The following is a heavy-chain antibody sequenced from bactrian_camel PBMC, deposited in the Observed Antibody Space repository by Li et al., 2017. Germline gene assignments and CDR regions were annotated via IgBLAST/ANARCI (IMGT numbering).Heavy chain of an antibody. CDR2: IDFDGNA. CDR3: ANTHTVGSWYLGLID. CDR1: LNPDSDYC. J-gene: IGHJ4*01. D-gene: IGHD6*01. Sequence: QLVESGGGSVQPGGSLRLSCAASLNPDSDYCLGWFRQAPGKEREGVASIDFDGNASYADFVKGRFTISRDNAKNTLYLQLNSLRTEDTALYYCANTHTVGSWYLGLIDWGQGTQVTVS. V-gene: IGHV3S53*01.